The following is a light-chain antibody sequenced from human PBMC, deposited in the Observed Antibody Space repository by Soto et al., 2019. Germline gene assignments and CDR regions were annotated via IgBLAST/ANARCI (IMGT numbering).Light chain of an antibody. J-gene: IGKJ4*01. CDR2: AAS. CDR1: QGIGVY. Sequence: DIQMTQSPSSLSASLGDRVTITCRASQGIGVYLAWFQQKPGNAPKLLIYAASTLQSGLPSRFSGSRSGKEFTLTVSRLQPEDVATYYCQKYNSAPHTFGGGTRVEIK. CDR3: QKYNSAPHT. V-gene: IGKV1-27*01.